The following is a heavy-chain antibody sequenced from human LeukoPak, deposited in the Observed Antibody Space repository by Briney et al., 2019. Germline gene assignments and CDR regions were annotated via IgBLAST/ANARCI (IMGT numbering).Heavy chain of an antibody. CDR2: ISSNGGST. CDR1: GFTFSSYA. CDR3: ARDNSQGNYDSSGYLAEYFQH. Sequence: GGSLRLSCAASGFTFSSYAMHWVRQAPGKGLEYVSAISSNGGSTYYANSVKGRFTISRDNSKNTLYLQMGSLRAEDMAVYYCARDNSQGNYDSSGYLAEYFQHWGQGTLVTVSS. D-gene: IGHD3-22*01. J-gene: IGHJ1*01. V-gene: IGHV3-64*01.